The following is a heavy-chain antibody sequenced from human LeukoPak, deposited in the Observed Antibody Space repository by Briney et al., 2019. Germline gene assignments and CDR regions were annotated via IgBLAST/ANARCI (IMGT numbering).Heavy chain of an antibody. CDR1: GFIFSRYA. CDR3: AKGGRRGYSHGNLDV. CDR2: ISGSGDST. J-gene: IGHJ6*04. D-gene: IGHD5-18*01. V-gene: IGHV3-23*01. Sequence: GGSLRLSCAASGFIFSRYAISWVRQAPEKGLEWGSVISGSGDSTNYADSVKGRFTFSRDNSKNTVYLQMNSLRAEDTAIYYCAKGGRRGYSHGNLDVCGKGTTVTVSS.